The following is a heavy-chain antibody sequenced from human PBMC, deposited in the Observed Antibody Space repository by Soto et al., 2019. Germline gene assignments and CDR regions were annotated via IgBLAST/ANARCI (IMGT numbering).Heavy chain of an antibody. D-gene: IGHD3-3*01. CDR3: ARDQDDFWSGLRGNYYYGMDV. J-gene: IGHJ6*02. CDR1: GYTFTSYY. CDR2: INPSGGST. V-gene: IGHV1-46*01. Sequence: ASVKVSCKASGYTFTSYYMHWVRQAPGQGLEWMGIINPSGGSTSYAQKFQGRATMTRDTSTSTVYLELSSLRSEDPAVYYCARDQDDFWSGLRGNYYYGMDVWGQGTTVTVSS.